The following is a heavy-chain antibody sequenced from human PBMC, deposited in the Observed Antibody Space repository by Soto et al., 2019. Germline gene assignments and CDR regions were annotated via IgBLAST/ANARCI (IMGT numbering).Heavy chain of an antibody. Sequence: SETLSLTCAVSGASIRSYHWSFLRQPAGKGLEWIGRIQHTGNTNYNPSLKSRVTMSADTSKNQISLKMTSVTAADTAVYYCARDHSGQWLVGGRNWFDPWGQGTLVTVSS. CDR1: GASIRSYH. CDR3: ARDHSGQWLVGGRNWFDP. J-gene: IGHJ5*02. V-gene: IGHV4-4*07. CDR2: IQHTGNT. D-gene: IGHD6-19*01.